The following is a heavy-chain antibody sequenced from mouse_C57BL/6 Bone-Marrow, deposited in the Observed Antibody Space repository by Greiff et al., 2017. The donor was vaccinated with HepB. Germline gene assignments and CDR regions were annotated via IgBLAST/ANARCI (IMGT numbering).Heavy chain of an antibody. J-gene: IGHJ1*03. CDR2: IHPNSGST. CDR3: ARRGLLYWYFDV. Sequence: QVQLQQPGAELVKPGASVKLSCKASGYTFTSYWMHWVKQRPGQGLEWIGMIHPNSGSTNYNEKFKSKATLTVDKSSSPAYMQLSSLTSEDSAVYYCARRGLLYWYFDVWGTGTTVTVSS. D-gene: IGHD2-1*01. V-gene: IGHV1-64*01. CDR1: GYTFTSYW.